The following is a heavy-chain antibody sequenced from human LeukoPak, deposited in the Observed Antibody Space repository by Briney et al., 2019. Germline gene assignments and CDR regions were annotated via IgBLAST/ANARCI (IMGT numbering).Heavy chain of an antibody. J-gene: IGHJ4*02. CDR3: ASAYCGGDCYPPGY. Sequence: GGSLRLSCAASGFTFSSYSMNWVRQAPGKGLEWVSSISSSSSYIYYADSVKGRFTISRDNAKNSLYLQMNSLRAEDTAVYYCASAYCGGDCYPPGYWGREPWSPSPQ. CDR1: GFTFSSYS. V-gene: IGHV3-21*01. D-gene: IGHD2-21*02. CDR2: ISSSSSYI.